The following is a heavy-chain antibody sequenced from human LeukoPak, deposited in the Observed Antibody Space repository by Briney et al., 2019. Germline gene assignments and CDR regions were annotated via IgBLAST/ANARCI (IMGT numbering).Heavy chain of an antibody. Sequence: GGSLRLSCADSGFTVSSNYMRWVRQAPGKGLEWVSVIYSGGSTHYADSVKGRFTISRDNSKNTLYLQMNSLRAEDTAVYYCAKNGKYSSSGMDYWGQGTLVTVSS. D-gene: IGHD6-13*01. CDR1: GFTVSSNY. CDR3: AKNGKYSSSGMDY. V-gene: IGHV3-53*01. J-gene: IGHJ4*02. CDR2: IYSGGST.